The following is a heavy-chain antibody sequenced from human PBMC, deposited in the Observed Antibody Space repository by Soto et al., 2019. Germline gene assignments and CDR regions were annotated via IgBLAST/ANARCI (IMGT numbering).Heavy chain of an antibody. CDR3: ATDTGDGTFDF. J-gene: IGHJ4*02. CDR1: GYTFSSYA. CDR2: INAGYGNT. Sequence: GASVKVSCKASGYTFSSYAMHWVRQAPGQRLEWMGWINAGYGNTKSSQKFQDRVTISRDTSASTAYMELTSLRSEDTAVYYCATDTGDGTFDFWGQGTLVTVSS. V-gene: IGHV1-3*01. D-gene: IGHD7-27*01.